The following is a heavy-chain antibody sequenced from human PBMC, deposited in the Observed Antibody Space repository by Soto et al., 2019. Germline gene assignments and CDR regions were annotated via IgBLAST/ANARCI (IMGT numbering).Heavy chain of an antibody. CDR2: INGDGSST. D-gene: IGHD1-20*01. J-gene: IGHJ4*02. CDR1: GFTFSSYW. Sequence: EVQLVESGGALVQPGGSLRLSCAVSGFTFSSYWMYWVRQAPGKGLVWVSRINGDGSSTSYADSVKGQSTISRDNGKNTLYAQMNSVSAEATAVYYCTGGGSYTWNAPDFWGQGTLVTVSS. CDR3: TGGGSYTWNAPDF. V-gene: IGHV3-74*01.